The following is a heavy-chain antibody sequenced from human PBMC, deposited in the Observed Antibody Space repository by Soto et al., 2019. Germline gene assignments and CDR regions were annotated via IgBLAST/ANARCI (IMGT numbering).Heavy chain of an antibody. D-gene: IGHD1-1*01. CDR2: IYPGDSDT. CDR1: GYSFTNYW. V-gene: IGHV5-51*01. J-gene: IGHJ4*02. Sequence: GESLKISCKGSGYSFTNYWIGWVRQMPGKGLEWMGIIYPGDSDTRYSPSFQGQVIISVDQSISTAYLQWSSLQASDTAMYYCARHHYNSAYFDFSGPGTLATVSS. CDR3: ARHHYNSAYFDF.